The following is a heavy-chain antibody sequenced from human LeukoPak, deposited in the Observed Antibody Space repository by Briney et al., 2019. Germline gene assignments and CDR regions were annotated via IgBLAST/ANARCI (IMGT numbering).Heavy chain of an antibody. D-gene: IGHD3-3*01. Sequence: SETLSLTCSVSGDSISSSTYYWAGIRQPPGKGLEWIGSVYYSGTTYHNPSLMSRVTASVDTSKNQFSLRLSSVTAADTAVYYCARGYHDFWSGYYYNSYFDYWGQGALVTVSS. CDR1: GDSISSSTYY. CDR2: VYYSGTT. J-gene: IGHJ4*02. CDR3: ARGYHDFWSGYYYNSYFDY. V-gene: IGHV4-39*01.